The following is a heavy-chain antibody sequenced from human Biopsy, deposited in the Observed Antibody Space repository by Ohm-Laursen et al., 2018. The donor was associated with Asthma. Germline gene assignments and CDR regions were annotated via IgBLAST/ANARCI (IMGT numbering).Heavy chain of an antibody. J-gene: IGHJ6*02. CDR1: GGSISSGGY. CDR3: ARAQAAQYYYGMDV. CDR2: ISHSGST. D-gene: IGHD6-6*01. Sequence: TLSLTWVVSGGSISSGGYWTWIRQPPGKGLEWIGYISHSGSTYFNPSLKSRVTISLDRTKSQFSLKLSSVTAADTALYYCARAQAAQYYYGMDVWGQWTTVIVSS. V-gene: IGHV4-30-2*01.